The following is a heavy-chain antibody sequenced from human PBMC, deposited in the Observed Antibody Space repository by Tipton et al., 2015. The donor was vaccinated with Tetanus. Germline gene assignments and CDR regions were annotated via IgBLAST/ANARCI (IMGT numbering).Heavy chain of an antibody. CDR3: ARPLTSVAFGGFAFDV. D-gene: IGHD3-16*01. V-gene: IGHV5-51*01. CDR2: IYPGDSYS. J-gene: IGHJ3*01. CDR1: GYMFSSHW. Sequence: QSGAEVKQPGESLKISCKGSGYMFSSHWIGWVRQVPGKGLEWLGTIYPGDSYSTYSPSFEGQVTISVDRSTDTAYLQWSSLEASDTAIYYCARPLTSVAFGGFAFDVWGQGTLVTVSS.